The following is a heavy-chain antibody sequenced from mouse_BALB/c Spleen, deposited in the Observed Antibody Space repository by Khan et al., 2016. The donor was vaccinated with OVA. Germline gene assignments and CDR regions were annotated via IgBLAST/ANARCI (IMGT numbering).Heavy chain of an antibody. CDR1: GYTFTSYV. CDR3: AKNYRYDVYFDY. Sequence: VQLKESGPEVVKPGASVKMSCKASGYTFTSYVIHWMKQKPGQALEWIGYIYPYNDDTKYNENFKGKATLTSDKSSSKAYMELRSLTSEDSAVYYCAKNYRYDVYFDYWGQGTTLAVSS. CDR2: IYPYNDDT. V-gene: IGHV1S136*01. J-gene: IGHJ2*01. D-gene: IGHD2-14*01.